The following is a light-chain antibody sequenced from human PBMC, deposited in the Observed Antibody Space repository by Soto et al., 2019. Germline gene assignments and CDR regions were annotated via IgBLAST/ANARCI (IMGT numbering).Light chain of an antibody. Sequence: ETVMTQSPATLSVSPGERATLSCRASQSVSTKLAWYQQKPGQAPRLLIYGASTRATGIPARFSGSGSGTEFTLTVSSLQSEDFAVYYCQQYDGSPSITFGQGTRLEIK. J-gene: IGKJ5*01. CDR2: GAS. CDR3: QQYDGSPSIT. V-gene: IGKV3D-15*01. CDR1: QSVSTK.